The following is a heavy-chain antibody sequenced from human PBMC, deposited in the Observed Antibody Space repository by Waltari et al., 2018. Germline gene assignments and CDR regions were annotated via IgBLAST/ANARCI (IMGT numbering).Heavy chain of an antibody. Sequence: QLQLQESGPGLVKPSETLSLTCTVSGSISSTTYYWGWIRQPPGKGREWMGGMSSSGQTYDNPSLKRRVTISVDTAKNQFSLRLSSVTAADTAVYYCARRSRGSGSYAFGAFDIWGQGTMVIVSS. J-gene: IGHJ3*02. V-gene: IGHV4-39*01. CDR1: GSISSTTYY. CDR2: MSSSGQT. D-gene: IGHD1-26*01. CDR3: ARRSRGSGSYAFGAFDI.